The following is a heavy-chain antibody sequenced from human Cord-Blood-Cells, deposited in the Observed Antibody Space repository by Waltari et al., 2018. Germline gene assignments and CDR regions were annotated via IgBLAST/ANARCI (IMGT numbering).Heavy chain of an antibody. Sequence: QVQLVESGGGVVQPGRSLRLSCAASGFTFSSYGMHWVRQAPGKGLELVAVISYDGSNKYYADSVKGRFTISRDNSKNTLYLQMNSLRAEDTAVYYCAKDLSAGVDYWGQGTLVTVSS. CDR3: AKDLSAGVDY. J-gene: IGHJ4*02. CDR2: ISYDGSNK. CDR1: GFTFSSYG. D-gene: IGHD6-19*01. V-gene: IGHV3-30*18.